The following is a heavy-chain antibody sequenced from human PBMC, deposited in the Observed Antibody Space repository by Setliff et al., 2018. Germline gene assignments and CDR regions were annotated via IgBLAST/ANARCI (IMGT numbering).Heavy chain of an antibody. V-gene: IGHV4-59*08. CDR3: ARSPSSGAYWNPRPFYSDY. CDR1: GGSISPYY. J-gene: IGHJ4*02. D-gene: IGHD1-26*01. Sequence: KPSETLSLTCSVSGGSISPYYWIWIRQSPGKGLEWIGYIFYSGSARYNPSVKSRVTISLDTSKNHFSLKLDSVTAADTALYYCARSPSSGAYWNPRPFYSDYWARGTLVTSPQ. CDR2: IFYSGSA.